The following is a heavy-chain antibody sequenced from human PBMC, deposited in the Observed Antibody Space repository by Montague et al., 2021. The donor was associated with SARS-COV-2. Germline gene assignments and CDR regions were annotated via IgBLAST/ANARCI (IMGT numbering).Heavy chain of an antibody. CDR3: TRDGDLSTISYYFDY. D-gene: IGHD2-21*01. CDR1: GFTFGGHT. V-gene: IGHV3-21*01. CDR2: INSDSGNL. J-gene: IGHJ4*02. Sequence: SLRLSCAASGFTFGGHTMHWVRQAPGKGLEWVSSINSDSGNLYYADSVKGRFTISRDNAKKSLYLQMNSLKAEDTAVYFCTRDGDLSTISYYFDYWSQGTLVTVSS.